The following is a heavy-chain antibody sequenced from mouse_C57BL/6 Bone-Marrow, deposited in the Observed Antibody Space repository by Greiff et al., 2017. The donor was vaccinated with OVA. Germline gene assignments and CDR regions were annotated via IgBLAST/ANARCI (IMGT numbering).Heavy chain of an antibody. D-gene: IGHD1-1*01. J-gene: IGHJ1*03. CDR3: ARWGLYGSSFWYFDV. V-gene: IGHV14-2*01. CDR1: GFNIKDYY. Sequence: VQLKQSGAELVKPGASVKLSCTASGFNIKDYYMHWVKQRTEQGLEWIGRIDPEDGDTKYAPKFQGKATITADTSSNTAYLQLSSLTSEDTAVYYCARWGLYGSSFWYFDVWGTGTTVTVSS. CDR2: IDPEDGDT.